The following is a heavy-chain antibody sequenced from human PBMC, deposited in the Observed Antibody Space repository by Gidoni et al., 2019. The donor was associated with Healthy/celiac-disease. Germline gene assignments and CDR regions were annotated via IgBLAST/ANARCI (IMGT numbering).Heavy chain of an antibody. Sequence: SSYGMHWVRQAPGKGLEWVAVISYDGSNKYYADSVKGRFTISRDNSKNTLYLQMNSLRAEDTAVYYCAKDPDYGPDYWGQGTLVTVSS. V-gene: IGHV3-30*18. CDR2: ISYDGSNK. CDR3: AKDPDYGPDY. J-gene: IGHJ4*02. D-gene: IGHD4-17*01. CDR1: SSYG.